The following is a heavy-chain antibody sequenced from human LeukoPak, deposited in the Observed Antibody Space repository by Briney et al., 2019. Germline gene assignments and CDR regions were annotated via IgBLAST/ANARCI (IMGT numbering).Heavy chain of an antibody. CDR2: IIPIFGTA. CDR1: GGTFSSYA. D-gene: IGHD1-26*01. CDR3: ARGRAESLYYFDY. V-gene: IGHV1-69*05. J-gene: IGHJ4*02. Sequence: ASVKVSCKASGGTFSSYAISWVQQAPGQGLEWMGGIIPIFGTANYAQKFQGRVTITTDESTSTAYMELSSLRSEDTAVYYCARGRAESLYYFDYWGQGTLVTVSS.